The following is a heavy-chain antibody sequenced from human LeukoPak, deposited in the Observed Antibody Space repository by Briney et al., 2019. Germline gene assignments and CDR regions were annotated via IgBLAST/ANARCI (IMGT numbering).Heavy chain of an antibody. CDR2: IYYSGST. CDR1: GGSISSSSYY. CDR3: ASASIGYCSSTSCPLGAFDI. J-gene: IGHJ3*02. Sequence: SETLSLTCTVSGGSISSSSYYWSWIRQPPGKGLEWIGYIYYSGSTNYNPSLKSRVTISVDTSKNQFSLKLSSVTAADTAVYYCASASIGYCSSTSCPLGAFDIWGQGTMVTVSS. D-gene: IGHD2-2*01. V-gene: IGHV4-61*01.